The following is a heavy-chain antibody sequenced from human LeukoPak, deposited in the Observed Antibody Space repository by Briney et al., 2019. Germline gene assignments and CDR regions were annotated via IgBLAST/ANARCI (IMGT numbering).Heavy chain of an antibody. CDR3: ARVGDGLNDAFDI. J-gene: IGHJ3*02. D-gene: IGHD5-24*01. V-gene: IGHV1-2*06. CDR1: GYTFTGYY. CDR2: INPNTGGT. Sequence: ASVKVSCKASGYTFTGYYMNWVRQAPGQGLEWLGRINPNTGGTNFAQSFQGRVTMNRDTSITTAYMELSRLRSDDTAVYYCARVGDGLNDAFDIWGQGTMVTASS.